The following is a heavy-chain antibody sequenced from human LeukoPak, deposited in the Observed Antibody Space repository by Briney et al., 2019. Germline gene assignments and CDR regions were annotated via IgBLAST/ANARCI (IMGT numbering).Heavy chain of an antibody. CDR2: IYYSGST. CDR1: GGSISSSSYY. D-gene: IGHD3-16*01. Sequence: SETLSLTCTVSGGSISSSSYYWGWIRQPPGKGLEWIGSIYYSGSTYYNPSLKSRVTISVDTSKNQFSLKLSSVTAADTAVYYCVRDPGGGIGFDYWGQGTLVTVSS. V-gene: IGHV4-39*02. CDR3: VRDPGGGIGFDY. J-gene: IGHJ4*02.